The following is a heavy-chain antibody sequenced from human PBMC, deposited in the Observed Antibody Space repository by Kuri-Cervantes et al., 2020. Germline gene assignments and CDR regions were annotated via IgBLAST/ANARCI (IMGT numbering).Heavy chain of an antibody. D-gene: IGHD6-13*01. J-gene: IGHJ4*02. V-gene: IGHV3-7*01. CDR1: GFTFSYYY. Sequence: GGSLRLSCAASGFTFSYYYMSWVRQAPGKGLEWVASIKPDGSDEYYLDSVKGRFTISRDNAKNSLYLQMNSLRAEDTAVYYCARSLAAAGLFDYWGQGTLVTVSS. CDR3: ARSLAAAGLFDY. CDR2: IKPDGSDE.